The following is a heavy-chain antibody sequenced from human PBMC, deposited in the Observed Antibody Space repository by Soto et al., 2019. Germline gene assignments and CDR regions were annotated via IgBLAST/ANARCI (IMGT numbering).Heavy chain of an antibody. J-gene: IGHJ6*02. CDR1: GFTFSSYA. V-gene: IGHV3-30-3*01. CDR3: ASTLDV. CDR2: ISYDGSNK. Sequence: QVQLVESGGGVVQPGRSLRLSCAASGFTFSSYAMHWVRQAPGKGLEWVAVISYDGSNKYYADSVKGRFTISRDNSKNTLYLQRNSLRAADTAVYYCASTLDVWGQGTTVTVSS.